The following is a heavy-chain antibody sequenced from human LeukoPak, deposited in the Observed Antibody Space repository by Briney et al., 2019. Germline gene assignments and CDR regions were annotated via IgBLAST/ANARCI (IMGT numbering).Heavy chain of an antibody. CDR1: GFTFDDYA. CDR2: ISWNSSSI. D-gene: IGHD4-17*01. Sequence: PGRSLRLSCAASGFTFDDYAMHCVRRAPGKGLECGSGISWNSSSIGYADSVKGRFTSSRDNTKNSLYLQMNSLRAEDMALYYCAKGNYGDGGPFDYWGQGTLVTVSS. V-gene: IGHV3-9*03. J-gene: IGHJ4*02. CDR3: AKGNYGDGGPFDY.